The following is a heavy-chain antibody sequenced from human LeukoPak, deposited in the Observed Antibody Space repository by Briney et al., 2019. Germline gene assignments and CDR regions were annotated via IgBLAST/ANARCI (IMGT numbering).Heavy chain of an antibody. V-gene: IGHV4-34*01. CDR3: ARGLYCSSTSCVGMDV. CDR2: INHSGST. J-gene: IGHJ6*02. CDR1: GGSFSGYY. D-gene: IGHD2-2*01. Sequence: SETLSLTCAVYGGSFSGYYWSWIRQPPGKGLEWIGEINHSGSTNYNPSLKSRVTISVDTSKNQFSLKLGSVTAADTAVYYCARGLYCSSTSCVGMDVWGQGTTVTVSS.